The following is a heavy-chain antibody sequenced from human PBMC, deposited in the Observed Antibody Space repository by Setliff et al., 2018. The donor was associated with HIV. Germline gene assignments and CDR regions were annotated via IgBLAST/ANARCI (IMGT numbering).Heavy chain of an antibody. V-gene: IGHV3-15*01. Sequence: GSLRLSCAGSGFTFSNAWMSWIRQAPGKGLEWVARLKSNAEGGTADYAAPVRRRFTISRDDSKNTLYLQMNSLKTEDTAVYYCTTDVFGYSSSWYYYYYMDVWGKGTTVTVSS. CDR3: TTDVFGYSSSWYYYYYMDV. CDR2: LKSNAEGGTA. J-gene: IGHJ6*03. CDR1: GFTFSNAW. D-gene: IGHD6-13*01.